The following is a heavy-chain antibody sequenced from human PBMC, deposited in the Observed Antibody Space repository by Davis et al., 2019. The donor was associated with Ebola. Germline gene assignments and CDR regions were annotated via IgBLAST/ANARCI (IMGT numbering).Heavy chain of an antibody. Sequence: PSETLSLTCTVSGGSISSYYWSWIRRPPGKGLEWIGYIYYTGSTNYNPSLKSRVTISVDTSKNQFSLKLSSVTAADTAVYYCARGDFWSGYFDYWGQGTLVAVSS. CDR3: ARGDFWSGYFDY. CDR1: GGSISSYY. CDR2: IYYTGST. D-gene: IGHD3-3*01. V-gene: IGHV4-59*01. J-gene: IGHJ4*02.